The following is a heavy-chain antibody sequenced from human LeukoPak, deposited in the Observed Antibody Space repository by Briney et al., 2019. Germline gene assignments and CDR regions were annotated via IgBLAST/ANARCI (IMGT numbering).Heavy chain of an antibody. V-gene: IGHV3-74*01. J-gene: IGHJ5*02. CDR3: ASRQMAAAGFDP. Sequence: GGSLRLSCAASGFTFSSYWMHWVRQAPGKGLVWVSRINSDGSSTSYADSVKGRFTISRDNAKSTLYLQMNSLRAEDTAVYYCASRQMAAAGFDPWGQGTLVTVSS. D-gene: IGHD6-13*01. CDR1: GFTFSSYW. CDR2: INSDGSST.